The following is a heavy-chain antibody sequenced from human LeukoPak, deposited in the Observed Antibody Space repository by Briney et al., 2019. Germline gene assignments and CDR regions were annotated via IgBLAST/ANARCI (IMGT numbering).Heavy chain of an antibody. CDR2: INPGDSDT. D-gene: IGHD3-22*01. V-gene: IGHV5-51*01. CDR3: ARQVDSSGYSNWFDP. CDR1: GYTFTNNW. J-gene: IGHJ5*02. Sequence: GESLKISCEGSGYTFTNNWIGWVRQMPGKGLEWMAIINPGDSDTRISLSFQGQGTISVDKSINTAYLQWRSLKASDTAMYYCARQVDSSGYSNWFDPWGQGTLVTVSS.